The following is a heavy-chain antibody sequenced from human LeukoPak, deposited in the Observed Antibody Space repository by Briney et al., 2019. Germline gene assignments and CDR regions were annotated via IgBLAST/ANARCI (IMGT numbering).Heavy chain of an antibody. CDR3: ARFVGGSSYPIDY. D-gene: IGHD2-2*01. Sequence: SQTLSLTCTVSGGSISSGGYYWSWIRQHPGKGLEWIGYIYYSGSTYYNPSLKSRVTISVDTSKNQFSLKLSSVTAADTAVYYCARFVGGSSYPIDYWGQGTLVTVSS. CDR1: GGSISSGGYY. CDR2: IYYSGST. J-gene: IGHJ4*02. V-gene: IGHV4-31*03.